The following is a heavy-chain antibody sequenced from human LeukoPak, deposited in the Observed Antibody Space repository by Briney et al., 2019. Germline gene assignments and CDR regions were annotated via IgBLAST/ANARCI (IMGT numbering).Heavy chain of an antibody. CDR3: ARVFVLPLLGYCSSTSCPGAWFDP. V-gene: IGHV1-18*01. D-gene: IGHD2-2*01. J-gene: IGHJ5*02. Sequence: GASVKVSCKASGYTFTSYGISWVRLAPGQGLEWMGWISAYNGNTNYAQKLQGRVTMTTDTSTSTAYMELRSLRSDDTAVYYCARVFVLPLLGYCSSTSCPGAWFDPWGQGTLVTVSS. CDR1: GYTFTSYG. CDR2: ISAYNGNT.